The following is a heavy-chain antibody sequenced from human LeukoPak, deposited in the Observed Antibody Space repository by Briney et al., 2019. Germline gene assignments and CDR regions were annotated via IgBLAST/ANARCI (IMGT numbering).Heavy chain of an antibody. Sequence: PGGSLRLSCAASGFTFSDSGMHWVRQAPGKGLEWVAIISFDGSRRFYADSVRGRFTVSRDNSKNTLFLQMDSLRAEDTAVYYCAKDLRSRIAAAGAPDYWAREPWSPSPQ. D-gene: IGHD6-13*01. CDR1: GFTFSDSG. CDR2: ISFDGSRR. V-gene: IGHV3-30*18. CDR3: AKDLRSRIAAAGAPDY. J-gene: IGHJ4*02.